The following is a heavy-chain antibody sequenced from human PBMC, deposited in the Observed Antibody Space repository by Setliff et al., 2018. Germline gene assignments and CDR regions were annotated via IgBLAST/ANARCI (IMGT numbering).Heavy chain of an antibody. V-gene: IGHV4-38-2*01. D-gene: IGHD2-21*01. CDR3: ARVALVVVIRNAFDI. CDR1: GYSISSDYY. CDR2: MYHSGST. J-gene: IGHJ3*02. Sequence: SETLSLTCAVSGYSISSDYYWGWIRQPPGKGLEWIGSMYHSGSTYYNPSLKSRVTISVDTSKNQFSPKLSSVTAADTAVYYCARVALVVVIRNAFDIWGQGTMVTVSS.